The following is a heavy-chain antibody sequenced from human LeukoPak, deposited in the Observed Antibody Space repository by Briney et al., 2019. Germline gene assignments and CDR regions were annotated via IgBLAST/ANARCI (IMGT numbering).Heavy chain of an antibody. CDR3: ARGRTGTKTGYLDY. CDR2: IIPIFGTA. J-gene: IGHJ4*02. Sequence: SVKVSCKASGGTFSSYAISWVRQAPGQGLEWMGRIIPIFGTANYAQKFQGRVTITTDESTSTAYMELSSLRSEDTAVYYCARGRTGTKTGYLDYWGQGTLVTVSS. V-gene: IGHV1-69*05. D-gene: IGHD1-7*01. CDR1: GGTFSSYA.